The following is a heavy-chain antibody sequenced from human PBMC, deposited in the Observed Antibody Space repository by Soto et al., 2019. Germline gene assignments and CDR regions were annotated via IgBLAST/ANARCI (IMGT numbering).Heavy chain of an antibody. CDR2: ISSTSTTL. Sequence: PGGSLRLSCVVSGFNFRAYSMNWARQAPGKGLEWISYISSTSTTLYYADSVKGRFTISRDTDQKSLFLQMNSLRAEDTAVYYCVRDSGDYPDYWGQGTQVTVSS. D-gene: IGHD4-17*01. CDR1: GFNFRAYS. J-gene: IGHJ4*02. CDR3: VRDSGDYPDY. V-gene: IGHV3-48*01.